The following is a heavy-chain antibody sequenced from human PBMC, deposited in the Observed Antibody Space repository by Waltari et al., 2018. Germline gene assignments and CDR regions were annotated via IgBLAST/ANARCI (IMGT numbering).Heavy chain of an antibody. CDR1: ASSIQSCRHL. Sequence: VQLQESGPGLVKPSQTLSLTCSVPASSIQSCRHLVTLVRLSAGKGLEWVGQVFQTGVANYGPSLRSRVTMSLDTSRNEFSLRLTSVTAADTAIYFCARDRPGVSSSSPHYLHGMDVWGQGTMVTVSS. J-gene: IGHJ6*02. D-gene: IGHD6-6*01. CDR2: VFQTGVA. V-gene: IGHV4-61*02. CDR3: ARDRPGVSSSSPHYLHGMDV.